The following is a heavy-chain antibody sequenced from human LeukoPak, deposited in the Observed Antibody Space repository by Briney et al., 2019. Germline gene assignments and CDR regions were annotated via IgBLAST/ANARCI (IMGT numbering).Heavy chain of an antibody. D-gene: IGHD3-3*01. CDR2: IKQDGSQE. CDR3: ARGVPYDSWSGPHYSDY. CDR1: GFTFSNYA. J-gene: IGHJ4*02. V-gene: IGHV3-7*01. Sequence: GGSLRLSCAASGFTFSNYAMSWVRQAPGKGLEWVAHIKQDGSQEYYVDSVKGRFTISRDSAKNSLYLQMNSLRAEDTAVYYCARGVPYDSWSGPHYSDYWGQGTLVTVSS.